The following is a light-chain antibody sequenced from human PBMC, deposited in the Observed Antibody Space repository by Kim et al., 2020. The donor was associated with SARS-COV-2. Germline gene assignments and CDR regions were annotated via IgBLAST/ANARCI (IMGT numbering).Light chain of an antibody. CDR3: LQRWRWPLT. V-gene: IGKV3-11*01. Sequence: PGETAALSCRASQSVVTDLAWYQQKPGQPPRLLIYDTSNRASGIPARFSGSGSGTDFTLTISSLEPEDVAIYYCLQRWRWPLTFGGGTKVDIK. CDR1: QSVVTD. CDR2: DTS. J-gene: IGKJ4*01.